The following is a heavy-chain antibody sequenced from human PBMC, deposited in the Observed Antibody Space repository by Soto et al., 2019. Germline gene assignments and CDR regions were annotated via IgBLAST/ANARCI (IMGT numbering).Heavy chain of an antibody. V-gene: IGHV4-59*01. CDR2: MYNNRGT. J-gene: IGHJ4*02. Sequence: SETLSLTCTVSGGSISSYYWSWFRQPPGKGLEWIGHMYNNRGTNINPSLKSRVTISVDTSKNQFSLKLSSVTAADTAVYYCARSGVTAMYFGYWGQGTLVTVSS. D-gene: IGHD5-18*01. CDR3: ARSGVTAMYFGY. CDR1: GGSISSYY.